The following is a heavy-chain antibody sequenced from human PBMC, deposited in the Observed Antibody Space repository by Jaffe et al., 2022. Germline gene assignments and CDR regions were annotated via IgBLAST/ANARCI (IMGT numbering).Heavy chain of an antibody. D-gene: IGHD3-10*01. CDR2: IYHSGST. V-gene: IGHV4-38-2*01. Sequence: QVQLQESGPGLVKPSETLSLTCAVSGYSISSGYYWGWIRQPPGKGLEWIGSIYHSGSTYYNPSLKSRVTISVDTSKNQFSLKLSSVTAADTAVYYCARHKSMVRGVMRGGFDYWGQGTLVTVSS. CDR1: GYSISSGYY. CDR3: ARHKSMVRGVMRGGFDY. J-gene: IGHJ4*02.